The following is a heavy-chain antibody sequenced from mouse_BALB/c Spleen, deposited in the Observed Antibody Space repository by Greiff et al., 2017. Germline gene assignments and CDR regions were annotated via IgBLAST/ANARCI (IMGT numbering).Heavy chain of an antibody. V-gene: IGHV1S135*01. CDR2: IDPFNGGT. CDR3: ARNGHFTTAHFDD. CDR1: GYSFTSYY. J-gene: IGHJ2*01. D-gene: IGHD1-2*01. Sequence: EVQLQQSGPELMKPGASVKISCKASGYSFTSYYMHWVKQSHGKSLEWIGYIDPFNGGTSYNQKFKGKATLTVDKSSSTAYMHLSSLTSEDSAVYYCARNGHFTTAHFDDWGQGTTLTVSS.